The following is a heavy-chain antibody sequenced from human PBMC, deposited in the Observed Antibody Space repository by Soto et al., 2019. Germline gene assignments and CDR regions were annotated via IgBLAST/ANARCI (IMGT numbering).Heavy chain of an antibody. CDR3: ARSGGLDRDFNY. CDR1: GGTFSSDS. J-gene: IGHJ4*02. CDR2: IIPMFDTP. Sequence: QVPLVQSGAEVKKPGSSVKVSCKASGGTFSSDSFSWVRQAPGQGLEWMGGIIPMFDTPIYAQKFQDRVTITADESTSTAYRQLSSLRSGDTAVYYCARSGGLDRDFNYWGQGSLVTVSS. V-gene: IGHV1-69*12. D-gene: IGHD2-15*01.